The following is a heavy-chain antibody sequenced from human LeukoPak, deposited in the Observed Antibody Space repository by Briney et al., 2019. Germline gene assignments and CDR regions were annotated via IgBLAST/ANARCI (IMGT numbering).Heavy chain of an antibody. J-gene: IGHJ6*02. V-gene: IGHV3-74*01. CDR3: ARDTYYYNSSAFYHYYYGMDV. CDR1: GFTFSNCW. D-gene: IGHD3-22*01. Sequence: GGSLRLSCAASGFTFSNCWMHWVRQVPGKGLEWVSRIESDGSRTRYADSVKGRFTISRDNAKNTLDLQMSSLRAEDTAVYYCARDTYYYNSSAFYHYYYGMDVWGQGTTVTVSS. CDR2: IESDGSRT.